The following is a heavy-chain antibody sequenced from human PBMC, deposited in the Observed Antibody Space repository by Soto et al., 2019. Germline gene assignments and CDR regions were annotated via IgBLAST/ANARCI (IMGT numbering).Heavy chain of an antibody. D-gene: IGHD6-13*01. Sequence: ASETLSLTCAVYGGSFSGYYWSWIRQPPGKGLEWIGEINHSGSTNYNPSLKSRVTISVDTSKNQFSLKLSSVTAADTAVYYCARGRIAAAGTPNWFDPWGQGTLVTVS. J-gene: IGHJ5*02. CDR3: ARGRIAAAGTPNWFDP. CDR2: INHSGST. CDR1: GGSFSGYY. V-gene: IGHV4-34*01.